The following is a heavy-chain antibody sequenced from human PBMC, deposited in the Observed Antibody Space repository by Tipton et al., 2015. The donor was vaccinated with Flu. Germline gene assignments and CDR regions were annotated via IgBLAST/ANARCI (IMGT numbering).Heavy chain of an antibody. Sequence: GSLRLSCAAFGFTFRTNGMHWVRQAPGKGLEWVAHIRSDETTEYADSVKGRFTISRDNSKDMLYLQMNSLRAEDTAVFYCAKSGGFDSWNQGALVIVSS. CDR1: GFTFRTNG. CDR2: IRSDETTE. J-gene: IGHJ4*02. CDR3: AKSGGFDS. D-gene: IGHD1-26*01. V-gene: IGHV3-30*02.